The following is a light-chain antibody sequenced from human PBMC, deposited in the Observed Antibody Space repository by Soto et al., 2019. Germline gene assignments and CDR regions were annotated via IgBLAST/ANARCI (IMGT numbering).Light chain of an antibody. Sequence: EIVLTQSPGTLSLSPGETGTLSCRASQSVSSSLLAWYQQKPGQAPRLLIYGASSRATGIPDRFSGSGSGTDFTLTISRLEPEDYAVYYCQQYDSSPITFGQGTRLEV. V-gene: IGKV3-20*01. J-gene: IGKJ5*01. CDR3: QQYDSSPIT. CDR2: GAS. CDR1: QSVSSSL.